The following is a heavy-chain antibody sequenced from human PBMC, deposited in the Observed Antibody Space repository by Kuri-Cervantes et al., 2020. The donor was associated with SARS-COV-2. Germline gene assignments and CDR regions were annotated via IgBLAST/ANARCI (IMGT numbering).Heavy chain of an antibody. Sequence: GESLKISCAASGFTFSNYAFHWVRQAPGKGLEYVSSISSSGGSTYYADSVKGRFAISRDNSKNTLYLQMNSLGAEDTAVYYCAREGVVAASPDAFDIWGQGTMVTVSS. CDR3: AREGVVAASPDAFDI. CDR1: GFTFSNYA. CDR2: ISSSGGST. V-gene: IGHV3-64*02. J-gene: IGHJ3*02. D-gene: IGHD2-15*01.